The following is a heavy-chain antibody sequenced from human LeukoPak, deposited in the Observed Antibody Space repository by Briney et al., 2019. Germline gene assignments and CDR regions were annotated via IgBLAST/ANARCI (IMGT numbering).Heavy chain of an antibody. V-gene: IGHV3-48*03. Sequence: GGSLRLSCAASGFTFSSYEMNWVRQAPGKGPEWVSYISSSGSTIYYADSVKGRFTISRDNAKNSLYLQMNSLRAEDTAVYYCAIWQWLVRGEQTYYMDVWGKGTTVTVSS. J-gene: IGHJ6*03. CDR1: GFTFSSYE. D-gene: IGHD6-19*01. CDR2: ISSSGSTI. CDR3: AIWQWLVRGEQTYYMDV.